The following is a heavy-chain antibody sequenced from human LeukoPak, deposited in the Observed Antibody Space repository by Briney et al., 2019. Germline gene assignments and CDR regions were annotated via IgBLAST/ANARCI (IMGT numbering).Heavy chain of an antibody. Sequence: GGSLRLSCEVSGLIFSNFAMAWVRQAPGKGLEWLSLITGTSGKTYYAASVKGRFTISRDNSKNMVYLQMDNLRAEDTALYCAKDHVNAGRLDYWGQGTPVTVSS. V-gene: IGHV3-23*01. CDR3: AKDHVNAGRLDY. CDR1: GLIFSNFA. J-gene: IGHJ4*02. CDR2: ITGTSGKT. D-gene: IGHD6-13*01.